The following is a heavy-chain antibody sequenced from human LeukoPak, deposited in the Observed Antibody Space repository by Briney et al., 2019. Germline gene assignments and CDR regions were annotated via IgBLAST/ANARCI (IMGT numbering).Heavy chain of an antibody. D-gene: IGHD3-10*01. CDR3: VRQATWFAQIR. J-gene: IGHJ4*02. V-gene: IGHV4-39*01. Sequence: SETLSLTCTVSGGSINSKCCNWGWFRQPPGKGLEWIGSIYYSGTTYYRPFLGSRVSVSIDTAKNQFSLKVNSVTAADTAVYYCVRQATWFAQIRWGQGTLVTVSS. CDR2: IYYSGTT. CDR1: GGSINSKCCN.